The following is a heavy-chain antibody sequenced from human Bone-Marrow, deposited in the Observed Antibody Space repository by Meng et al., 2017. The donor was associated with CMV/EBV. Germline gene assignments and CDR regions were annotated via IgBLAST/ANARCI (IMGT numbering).Heavy chain of an antibody. V-gene: IGHV3-48*04. CDR3: ARVTVCSSTSCYDY. D-gene: IGHD2-2*01. CDR1: GFTFSSYS. Sequence: GESLKISCAASGFTFSSYSMNWVRQAPGKGLEWVSYISRSSNTMYYADSVKGRFTISRDNAKNSLYLQMNSLRVEDTAVYYCARVTVCSSTSCYDYWGQGTLVTVSS. CDR2: ISRSSNTM. J-gene: IGHJ4*02.